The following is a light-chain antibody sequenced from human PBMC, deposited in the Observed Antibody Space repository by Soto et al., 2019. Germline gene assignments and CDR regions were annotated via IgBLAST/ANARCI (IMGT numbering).Light chain of an antibody. CDR2: EVS. J-gene: IGLJ1*01. CDR3: SSYSSNNILSYV. Sequence: QSALTQPASVSGSPGQSITISCTGTSSDVGCYNYVSWYQQHPGKAPKLMISEVSNRPSGVSNRFSASKSGITASLTISGLQAEDEADYYCSSYSSNNILSYVFGTGTKVTVL. CDR1: SSDVGCYNY. V-gene: IGLV2-14*01.